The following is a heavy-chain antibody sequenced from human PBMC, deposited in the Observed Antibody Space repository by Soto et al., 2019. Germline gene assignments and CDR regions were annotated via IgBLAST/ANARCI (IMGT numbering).Heavy chain of an antibody. D-gene: IGHD2-8*02. CDR1: GGTFSGYY. CDR2: INHSGST. V-gene: IGHV4-34*01. CDR3: ARDKITGLFNY. Sequence: QVQLQQWGAGLLKPSETLSLTCAVYGGTFSGYYWTWIRQPPGTGREWNGEINHSGSTNYNPSLNSRVTISVDPSKNQFSLKLSSVTAADTAVYYCARDKITGLFNYWGQGTLVTVSS. J-gene: IGHJ4*02.